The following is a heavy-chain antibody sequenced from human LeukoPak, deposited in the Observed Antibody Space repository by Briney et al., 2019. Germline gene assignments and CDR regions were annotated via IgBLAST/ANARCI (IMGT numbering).Heavy chain of an antibody. CDR1: GGSINSY. D-gene: IGHD3-10*01. V-gene: IGHV4-4*07. CDR3: ARASITRVAFDI. CDR2: IYTSGST. J-gene: IGHJ3*02. Sequence: SETLSLTCTVSGGSINSYWSWIRQPAGKGLEWIGRIYTSGSTNYNPSLKSRVTISVDTSKNQFSLKLSSVTAADTAVYYCARASITRVAFDIWGQGTMVTVSS.